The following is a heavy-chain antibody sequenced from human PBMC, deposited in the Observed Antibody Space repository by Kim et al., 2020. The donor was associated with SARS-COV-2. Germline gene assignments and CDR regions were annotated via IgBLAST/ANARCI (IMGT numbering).Heavy chain of an antibody. CDR2: ISAYNGNT. CDR3: ARDRAVPAAAYYGMDV. CDR1: GYTFTSYG. J-gene: IGHJ6*02. V-gene: IGHV1-18*01. D-gene: IGHD2-2*01. Sequence: ASVKVSCKASGYTFTSYGISWVRQAPGQGLEWMGWISAYNGNTNYAQKLQGRVTMTTDTSTSTAYMELRSLRSDDTAVYYCARDRAVPAAAYYGMDVWGQGTTVTVSS.